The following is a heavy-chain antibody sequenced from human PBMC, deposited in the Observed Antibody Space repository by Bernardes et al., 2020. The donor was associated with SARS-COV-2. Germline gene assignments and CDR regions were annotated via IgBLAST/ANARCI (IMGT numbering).Heavy chain of an antibody. CDR3: ARDYVVGDSLWYFDL. CDR1: GLTFNRHA. D-gene: IGHD2-21*01. J-gene: IGHJ2*01. Sequence: GSLSLSCVDSGLTFNRHAMSWVRLAPGRGLEWVSGVAGDGSSISYADSVKGRFTISKDSSMNNVYLQMNSLTAEDTAIYYCARDYVVGDSLWYFDLWGRGTLVTVSS. CDR2: VAGDGSSI. V-gene: IGHV3-23*01.